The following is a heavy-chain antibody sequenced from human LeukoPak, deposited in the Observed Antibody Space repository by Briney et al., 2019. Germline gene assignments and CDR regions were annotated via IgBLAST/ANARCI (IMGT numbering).Heavy chain of an antibody. V-gene: IGHV3-23*01. CDR3: AKDLYCSSTSCYYGFDP. D-gene: IGHD2-2*01. CDR1: GFIFSSYA. Sequence: PGGSLRLSCAASGFIFSSYAMSWVRQAPGKGLEWVSAISGSGGSTYYADSVKGRFTISRDNSKNTLYLQMNSLRAEDTAVYYCAKDLYCSSTSCYYGFDPWGQGTLVTVSS. CDR2: ISGSGGST. J-gene: IGHJ5*02.